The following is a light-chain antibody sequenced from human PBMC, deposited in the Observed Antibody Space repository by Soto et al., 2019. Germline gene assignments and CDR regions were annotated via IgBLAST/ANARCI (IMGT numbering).Light chain of an antibody. CDR2: EVF. V-gene: IGLV2-18*02. J-gene: IGLJ2*01. CDR1: SSDIGSYNR. CDR3: SSYTTSNTVV. Sequence: QSALTQPPSVSGSPGQSVTISCIGTSSDIGSYNRVAWYQQFPGTAPELIIYEVFIRSSGVPDRFSGSKGGNRASLTISGLQAEDEPDYHCSSYTTSNTVVFGGGTKLTVL.